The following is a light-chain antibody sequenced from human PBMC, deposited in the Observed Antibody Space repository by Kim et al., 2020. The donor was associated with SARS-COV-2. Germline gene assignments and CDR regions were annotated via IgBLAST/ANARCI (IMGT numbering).Light chain of an antibody. Sequence: SASGGDRVTITCRTSQSISSYLNWYQQEPGKAPKLLVYAASSLQSGVPSRFSGSGSGTDFTLTISSLQPEDFATYYCQQSYSTPYTVGQGTKLEIK. CDR3: QQSYSTPYT. V-gene: IGKV1-39*01. CDR2: AAS. CDR1: QSISSY. J-gene: IGKJ2*01.